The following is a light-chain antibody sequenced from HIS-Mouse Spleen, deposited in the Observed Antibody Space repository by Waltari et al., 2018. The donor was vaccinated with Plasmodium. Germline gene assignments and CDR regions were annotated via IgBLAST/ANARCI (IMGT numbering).Light chain of an antibody. CDR1: SSDVGGSNY. V-gene: IGLV2-11*01. CDR2: DVS. CDR3: CSYAGSYTWV. Sequence: QSALTQPRSVSGSPGQSVTISCTGTSSDVGGSNYVSWYQQHPGKAPQLLIYDVSNRPSGFPERVSGSKSGNTASLTSSGLQAEDESDYYCCSYAGSYTWVFGGGTKLTVL. J-gene: IGLJ2*01.